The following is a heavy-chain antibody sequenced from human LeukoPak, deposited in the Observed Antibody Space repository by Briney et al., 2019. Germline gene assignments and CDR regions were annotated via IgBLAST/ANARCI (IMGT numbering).Heavy chain of an antibody. CDR3: ARALGTEAAGAFDI. V-gene: IGHV3-11*05. CDR1: GFTFSDYY. Sequence: GGSLRLSCAVSGFTFSDYYMSWIRQAPGKGLEWVSYISSSSSYTNYAGSVKGRFTISRDNAKNSLYLQMNSLRAEDTAVYYWARALGTEAAGAFDIWGQGTMVTVSS. CDR2: ISSSSSYT. J-gene: IGHJ3*02. D-gene: IGHD6-13*01.